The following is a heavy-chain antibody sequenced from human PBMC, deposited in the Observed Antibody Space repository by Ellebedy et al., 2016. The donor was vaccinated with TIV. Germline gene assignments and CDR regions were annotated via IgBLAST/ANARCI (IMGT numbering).Heavy chain of an antibody. CDR3: AREVLGGQGDMDV. J-gene: IGHJ6*02. Sequence: GESLKISCAPSGFIFSHYHMHWVRQAPGKGLEWVALIWSDGSEEYYAASVKGRFTLSRDNSKNTLYLQMNSLTAKDTAVYYCAREVLGGQGDMDVWGQGTTVTGSS. D-gene: IGHD3-10*01. CDR2: IWSDGSEE. V-gene: IGHV3-33*01. CDR1: GFIFSHYH.